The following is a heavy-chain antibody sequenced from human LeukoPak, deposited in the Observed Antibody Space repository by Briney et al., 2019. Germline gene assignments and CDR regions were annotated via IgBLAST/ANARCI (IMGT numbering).Heavy chain of an antibody. J-gene: IGHJ4*02. V-gene: IGHV1-8*01. D-gene: IGHD3-22*01. Sequence: GASVKVSCKASGYTFTSYDINWVRQATGQGLEWMGWMNPNSGNTGYAQKFQGRVTMTRNTSISTAYMELSSLRSEDTAVYYCALPVPDSSGYPTKSFDYWGQGTLVTVSS. CDR3: ALPVPDSSGYPTKSFDY. CDR1: GYTFTSYD. CDR2: MNPNSGNT.